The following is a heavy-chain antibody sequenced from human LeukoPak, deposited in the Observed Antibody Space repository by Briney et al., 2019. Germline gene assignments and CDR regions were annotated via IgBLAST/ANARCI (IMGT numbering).Heavy chain of an antibody. V-gene: IGHV4-34*01. Sequence: SETLSLTCAVYGGSFSGYYWSWIRQPPGKGLEWIGEINHSGSTNYNPSLKSRVTISVDTSKNQFSLKLSSVTAADPAVYYCARGPLPVTTSPNWFDPWGQGTLVTVPS. D-gene: IGHD1-14*01. CDR1: GGSFSGYY. CDR3: ARGPLPVTTSPNWFDP. CDR2: INHSGST. J-gene: IGHJ5*02.